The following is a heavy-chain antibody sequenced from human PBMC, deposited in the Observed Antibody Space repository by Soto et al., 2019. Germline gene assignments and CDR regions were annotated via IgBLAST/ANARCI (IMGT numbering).Heavy chain of an antibody. CDR3: ATTRVRYCSGGSCYVH. V-gene: IGHV4-34*01. CDR1: GGSFSGYY. Sequence: SETLSLTCAVYGGSFSGYYWSWIRQPPGKGLEWIGEINHSGSTNYNPSLKSRVTISVDTSKNQFSLKPSSVTAADTAVYYCATTRVRYCSGGSCYVHWGQGTLVTVSS. J-gene: IGHJ4*02. D-gene: IGHD2-15*01. CDR2: INHSGST.